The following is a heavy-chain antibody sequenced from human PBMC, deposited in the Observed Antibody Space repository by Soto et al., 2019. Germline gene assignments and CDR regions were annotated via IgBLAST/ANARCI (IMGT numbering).Heavy chain of an antibody. D-gene: IGHD4-17*01. V-gene: IGHV1-18*01. CDR3: ARDVAYGLIDY. CDR2: INAYNGNT. J-gene: IGHJ4*02. Sequence: QVQLVQSGAEVKKPGASVKVSCKPSGYTFTRYAISWVRQAPGQGLEWMGWINAYNGNTHYAQTLQGRVTMTTDTSTSTAYMELRSLRSDDTAVDYWARDVAYGLIDYWGQGTLVTVSS. CDR1: GYTFTRYA.